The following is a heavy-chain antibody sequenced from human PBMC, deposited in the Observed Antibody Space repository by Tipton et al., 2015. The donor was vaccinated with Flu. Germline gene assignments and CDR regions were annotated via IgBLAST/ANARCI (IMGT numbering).Heavy chain of an antibody. J-gene: IGHJ6*02. Sequence: TLSLTCTVSGGSISSGGAYWSWIRQHPGKGLEWLGGIYYSGSTYYNPSLKSRVTISVDTSKNQFPLKLNSVTAADTAVYYCARDQGFGDGLAYDYYAMDVWGQGTTVTVSS. CDR1: GGSISSGGAY. V-gene: IGHV4-31*03. CDR3: ARDQGFGDGLAYDYYAMDV. D-gene: IGHD3-10*01. CDR2: IYYSGST.